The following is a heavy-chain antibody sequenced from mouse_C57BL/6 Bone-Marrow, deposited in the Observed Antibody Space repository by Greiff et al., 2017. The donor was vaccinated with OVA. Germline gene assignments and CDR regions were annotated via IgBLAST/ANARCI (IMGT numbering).Heavy chain of an antibody. V-gene: IGHV6-3*01. J-gene: IGHJ2*01. Sequence: SGGGLVQPGGSMKLSCVASGFTFSNYWMNWVRQSPEKGLEWVAQIRLKSDNYATHYAESVKGRFTISRDDSKSSVYLQMNNLRAEDTGIYYCTRDSMVNYFDYWGQGTTLTVSS. CDR1: GFTFSNYW. D-gene: IGHD2-2*01. CDR3: TRDSMVNYFDY. CDR2: IRLKSDNYAT.